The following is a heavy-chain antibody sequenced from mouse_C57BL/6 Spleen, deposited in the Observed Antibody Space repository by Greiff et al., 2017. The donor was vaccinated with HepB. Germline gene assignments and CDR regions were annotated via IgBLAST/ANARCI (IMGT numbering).Heavy chain of an antibody. CDR2: IRNKANGYKT. D-gene: IGHD2-4*01. CDR1: GFTFTDYY. V-gene: IGHV7-3*01. Sequence: EVQRVESGGGLVQPGGSLSLSCAASGFTFTDYYMSWVRQPPGQALEWLGFIRNKANGYKTEYSASVKGRFTISRDNSHSILYLQMNALRAEDSATYYCARYEGLRGYFDYWGQGTTLTVSS. CDR3: ARYEGLRGYFDY. J-gene: IGHJ2*01.